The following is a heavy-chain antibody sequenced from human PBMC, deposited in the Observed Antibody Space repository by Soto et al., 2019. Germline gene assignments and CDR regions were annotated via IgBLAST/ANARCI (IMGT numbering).Heavy chain of an antibody. D-gene: IGHD3-22*01. CDR2: IIPIFGTA. V-gene: IGHV1-69*13. CDR1: GGTFSSYA. J-gene: IGHJ6*02. CDR3: ARDSTIKYYYDSSGYYRNYYGMDV. Sequence: SVKVSCKASGGTFSSYAISWVRQAPGQGLEWMGGIIPIFGTANYAQKFQGRVTITADESTSTAYMELSSLRSEDTAVYYCARDSTIKYYYDSSGYYRNYYGMDVWGQGTTVTV.